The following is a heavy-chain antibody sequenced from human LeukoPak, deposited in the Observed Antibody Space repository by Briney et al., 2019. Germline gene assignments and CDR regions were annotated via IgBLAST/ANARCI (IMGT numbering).Heavy chain of an antibody. D-gene: IGHD6-13*01. V-gene: IGHV3-23*01. Sequence: HPGGSLRLSCAASGFTFSNFAMMWVRQAPGTGLQWVSTITGYGATFYADSVRGRFTIFRDTSMNTLFLQMNSLGAEDTAVYYCAKGAAAGKVDWFDPWGQGTLVTVSS. J-gene: IGHJ5*02. CDR1: GFTFSNFA. CDR2: ITGYGAT. CDR3: AKGAAAGKVDWFDP.